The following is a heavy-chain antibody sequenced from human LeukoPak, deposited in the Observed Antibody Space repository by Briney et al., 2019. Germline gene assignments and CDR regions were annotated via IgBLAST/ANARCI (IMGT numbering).Heavy chain of an antibody. CDR1: GFTVSSNY. J-gene: IGHJ4*02. CDR3: AREISSHFDY. V-gene: IGHV3-66*01. Sequence: GRSLRLSCAASGFTVSSNYMSWVRQAPGKGLEWVSVIYSGGSTYYADSVKGRFTISRDNSKNTLYLQMNSLRAEDTAVYYCAREISSHFDYWGQGTLVTVSS. D-gene: IGHD3-3*02. CDR2: IYSGGST.